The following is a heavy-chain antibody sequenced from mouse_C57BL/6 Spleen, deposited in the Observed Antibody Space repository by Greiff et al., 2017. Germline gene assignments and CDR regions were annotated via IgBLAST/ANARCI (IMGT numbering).Heavy chain of an antibody. CDR1: GFTFTDYY. CDR2: IRNKANGYTT. CDR3: ARYEDGAWFAY. J-gene: IGHJ3*01. V-gene: IGHV7-3*01. Sequence: EVHLVESGGGLVQPGGSLSLSCAASGFTFTDYYMSWVRQPPGKALEWLGFIRNKANGYTTEYSASVKGRFTISRENSQSILYLQMNAQRAEDSATYYGARYEDGAWFAYWGQGSLVTVSA.